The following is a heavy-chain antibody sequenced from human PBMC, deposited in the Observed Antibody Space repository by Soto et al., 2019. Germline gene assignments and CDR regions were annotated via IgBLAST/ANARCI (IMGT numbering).Heavy chain of an antibody. D-gene: IGHD2-2*01. V-gene: IGHV4-59*08. CDR1: GGSISSYY. CDR3: AASGEIVVVPAALDY. Sequence: PSETLSLTCTVSGGSISSYYWSWIRQPPGKGLEWIGYIYYSGSTNYNPSLKSRVTISVDTSKNQFSLKLSSVTAADTAVYYCAASGEIVVVPAALDYWGQGTLVTVSS. CDR2: IYYSGST. J-gene: IGHJ4*02.